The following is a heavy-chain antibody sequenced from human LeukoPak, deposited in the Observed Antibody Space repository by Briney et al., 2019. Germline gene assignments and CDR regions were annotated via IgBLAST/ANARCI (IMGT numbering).Heavy chain of an antibody. CDR3: APGDVGVVAAPLDS. CDR1: GGTFSSYA. J-gene: IGHJ4*02. V-gene: IGHV1-69*05. D-gene: IGHD2-15*01. CDR2: IIPIFGTA. Sequence: SVKVSCKASGGTFSSYAISWVRQAPGQGLEWMGRIIPIFGTANYAQTFQGRVTITTDESTSTAYMELSSLSSEDTAVYYCAPGDVGVVAAPLDSGGQGPLVTVP.